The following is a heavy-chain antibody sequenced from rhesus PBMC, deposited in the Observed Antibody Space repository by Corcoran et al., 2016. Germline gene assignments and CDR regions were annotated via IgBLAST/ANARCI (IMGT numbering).Heavy chain of an antibody. CDR1: GGSIRDSYY. J-gene: IGHJ4*01. D-gene: IGHD6-43*01. CDR3: ARGWQQLPFDY. Sequence: QVQLQESGPGLVKPSETLSLTCAVSGGSIRDSYYWNWIRQPPGKGLAWIGNIYGNSASTDYNPSRKRRVTISKDTSKNQVFLKLSSVTAADTAVYYCARGWQQLPFDYWGQGVLVTVSS. CDR2: IYGNSAST. V-gene: IGHV4S9*01.